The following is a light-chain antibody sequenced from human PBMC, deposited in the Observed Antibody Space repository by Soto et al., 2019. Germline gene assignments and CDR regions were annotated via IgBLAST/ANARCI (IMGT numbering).Light chain of an antibody. J-gene: IGLJ3*02. V-gene: IGLV2-14*01. Sequence: QSALTQPASVSGSPGQSITISCTGTSSDVGGYNYVSWYQQHPGKAPKLIIYEVGNRPSGVSNRFSGSESDNTASLTISRLQAEDEADYYCNSYTTSSLWVFGGGTKLTVL. CDR1: SSDVGGYNY. CDR3: NSYTTSSLWV. CDR2: EVG.